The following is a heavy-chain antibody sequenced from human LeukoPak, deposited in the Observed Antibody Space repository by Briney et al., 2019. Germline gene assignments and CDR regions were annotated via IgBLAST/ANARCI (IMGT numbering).Heavy chain of an antibody. D-gene: IGHD3-3*01. CDR1: GGSISSSSYY. CDR2: IYYSGST. V-gene: IGHV4-39*07. J-gene: IGHJ4*02. Sequence: SETLSLTCTVSGGSISSSSYYWGWIRQPPGKGLEWIGSIYYSGSTYYNPSLKSRVTISVDTSKNQFSLKLSSVTAADTAVYFCAREGSGYSTNFDYWGQGTLVTVSS. CDR3: AREGSGYSTNFDY.